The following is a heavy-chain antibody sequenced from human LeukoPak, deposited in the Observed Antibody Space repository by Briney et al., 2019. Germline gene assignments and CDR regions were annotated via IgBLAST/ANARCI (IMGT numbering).Heavy chain of an antibody. CDR3: ARSPSVAGDLFDY. D-gene: IGHD6-19*01. CDR1: GYTFTSYG. J-gene: IGHJ4*02. CDR2: ISAYNGNT. Sequence: GASVTVSCTASGYTFTSYGISWVRQAPGQGLEWMGWISAYNGNTSYAQKLQGRVTMTTDTSTSTAYMELRSLRSDDTAVYYCARSPSVAGDLFDYWGQGTLVAVSS. V-gene: IGHV1-18*01.